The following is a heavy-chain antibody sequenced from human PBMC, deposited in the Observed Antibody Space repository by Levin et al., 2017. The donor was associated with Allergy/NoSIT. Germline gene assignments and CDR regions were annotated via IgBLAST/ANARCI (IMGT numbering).Heavy chain of an antibody. CDR3: TKDDKPGGAGY. CDR2: FSLDSDHI. V-gene: IGHV3-9*01. D-gene: IGHD1-14*01. Sequence: SLKISCAASGFTFDEYAMHWVRQAPGQGLEWVSGFSLDSDHIDYADSVKGRFTISRDSAKNFLYLQMNSLRHEDTALYYCTKDDKPGGAGYWGQGTLVTVSS. CDR1: GFTFDEYA. J-gene: IGHJ4*02.